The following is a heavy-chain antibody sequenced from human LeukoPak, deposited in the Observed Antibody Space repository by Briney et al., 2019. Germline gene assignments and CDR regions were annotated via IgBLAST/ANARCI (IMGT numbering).Heavy chain of an antibody. CDR3: AKRAIYCGGDCAFDY. J-gene: IGHJ4*02. V-gene: IGHV3-23*01. CDR2: ISGSGGST. D-gene: IGHD2-21*02. Sequence: GGSLRLSCAASGFTFDDYAMHWVRQAPGKGLEWVSAISGSGGSTYYADSVKGRFTISRDNSKNTLYLQMNSLRAEDTAVYYCAKRAIYCGGDCAFDYWGQGNLVTVSS. CDR1: GFTFDDYA.